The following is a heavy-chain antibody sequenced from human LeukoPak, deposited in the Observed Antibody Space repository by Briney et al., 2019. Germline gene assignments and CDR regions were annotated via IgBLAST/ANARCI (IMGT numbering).Heavy chain of an antibody. D-gene: IGHD3-3*01. J-gene: IGHJ4*02. V-gene: IGHV1-2*02. CDR2: INPNSGGT. CDR1: GYTFTSYD. Sequence: ASVKVSCKASGYTFTSYDINWVRQAPGQGLEWMGWINPNSGGTNYAQKFQGRVTMTRDTSISTAYMELSRLRSDDTAVYYCARSKYDFWSGFRPKAPFDYWGQGTLVTVSS. CDR3: ARSKYDFWSGFRPKAPFDY.